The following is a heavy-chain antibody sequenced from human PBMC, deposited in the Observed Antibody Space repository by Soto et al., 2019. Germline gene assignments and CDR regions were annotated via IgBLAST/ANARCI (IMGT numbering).Heavy chain of an antibody. V-gene: IGHV2-5*02. CDR2: IYWDDDK. D-gene: IGHD2-21*02. J-gene: IGHJ6*02. CDR3: IQSRCGGDCLQSYASYYYYGMDV. Sequence: SGATLVNPTQTVTLTCTFSAFSLSTGGVGVGWIRQPPGKALEWPALIYWDDDKRYSPSLRSRLTITKDTSKNQVVLTMTNMDPVDTATYYCIQSRCGGDCLQSYASYYYYGMDVWGQGTTVTVSS. CDR1: AFSLSTGGVG.